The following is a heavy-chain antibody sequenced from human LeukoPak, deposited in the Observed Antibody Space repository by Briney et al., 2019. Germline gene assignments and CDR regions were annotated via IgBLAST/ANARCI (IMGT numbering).Heavy chain of an antibody. CDR2: IYTGGST. Sequence: GGSLRLSCAASGFTVSSNYMSWVRQAPGKGLEWVSVIYTGGSTYYADSVKGRFTISRDNSKNTLYLQMNSLRAENTPVYYWARGVILTGFDYWGQGTLVTASP. CDR1: GFTVSSNY. J-gene: IGHJ4*02. CDR3: ARGVILTGFDY. D-gene: IGHD3-9*01. V-gene: IGHV3-53*01.